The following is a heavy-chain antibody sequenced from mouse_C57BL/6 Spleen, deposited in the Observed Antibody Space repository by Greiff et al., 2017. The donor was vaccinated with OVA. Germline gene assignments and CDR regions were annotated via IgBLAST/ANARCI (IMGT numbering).Heavy chain of an antibody. CDR1: GFTFSSYT. CDR3: ARQGYYYGSSYCWYFDV. J-gene: IGHJ1*03. D-gene: IGHD1-1*01. Sequence: EVKLMESGGGLVKPGGSLKLSCAASGFTFSSYTMSWVRQTPEKRLEWVATISGGGGNTYYPDSVKGRFTISRDNAKNTLYLQMSSLRSEDTALYYCARQGYYYGSSYCWYFDVWGTGTTVTVSS. CDR2: ISGGGGNT. V-gene: IGHV5-9*01.